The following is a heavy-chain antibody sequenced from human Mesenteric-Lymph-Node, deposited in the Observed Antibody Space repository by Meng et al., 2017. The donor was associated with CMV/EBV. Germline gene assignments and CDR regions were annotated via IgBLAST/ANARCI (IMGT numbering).Heavy chain of an antibody. J-gene: IGHJ4*02. D-gene: IGHD3-10*01. Sequence: RLSCVASGSTLSSHWMHWVRQAPGKGLVWVSRINGDGTSISYADSVKGRFTISRDNAKNTLYLQMNSLRAEDTAVYYCATDSGSQTVYFDYWGQGTLVTV. CDR2: INGDGTSI. CDR1: GSTLSSHW. V-gene: IGHV3-74*01. CDR3: ATDSGSQTVYFDY.